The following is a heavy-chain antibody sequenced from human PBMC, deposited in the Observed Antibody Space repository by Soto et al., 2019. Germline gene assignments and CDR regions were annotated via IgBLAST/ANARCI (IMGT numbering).Heavy chain of an antibody. Sequence: PSETLSLTCAVYVGSFSGYYWSWIRQPPGKGLEWIGEINHSGSTNYNPSLKSRVTISVDTSKNQFSLKLSSVTAADTAVYYCARAIFKPLAATFDYWGQGTLVTVSS. CDR3: ARAIFKPLAATFDY. J-gene: IGHJ4*02. V-gene: IGHV4-34*01. CDR2: INHSGST. CDR1: VGSFSGYY. D-gene: IGHD5-12*01.